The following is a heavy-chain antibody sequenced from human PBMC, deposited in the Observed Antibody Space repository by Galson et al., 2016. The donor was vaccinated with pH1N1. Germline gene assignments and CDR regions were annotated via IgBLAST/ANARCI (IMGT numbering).Heavy chain of an antibody. CDR1: GYMFSTYG. CDR2: ISGYNGNT. Sequence: SVKVSCKASGYMFSTYGINWVRKAPGQGPEWMGRISGYNGNTIYAQKFQARISMTIDKSTSTVYMDPRSLRFDDTAVYYCAKGTLPGYYDYWGQGTLVTVSS. CDR3: AKGTLPGYYDY. D-gene: IGHD3-22*01. J-gene: IGHJ4*02. V-gene: IGHV1-18*01.